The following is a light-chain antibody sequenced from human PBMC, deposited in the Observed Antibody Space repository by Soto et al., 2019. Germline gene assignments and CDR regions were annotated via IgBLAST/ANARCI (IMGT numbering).Light chain of an antibody. J-gene: IGKJ1*01. Sequence: DIQMTQSPSTLSASVGDRVTITCRASQSISTWLAWYQQKPGKAPNLLIYKASTLESGVPSRFSGGGSGTEFTLTISSLQPDDFATYYCQQYDVYSWTFGQGTKVEIK. CDR1: QSISTW. CDR3: QQYDVYSWT. V-gene: IGKV1-5*03. CDR2: KAS.